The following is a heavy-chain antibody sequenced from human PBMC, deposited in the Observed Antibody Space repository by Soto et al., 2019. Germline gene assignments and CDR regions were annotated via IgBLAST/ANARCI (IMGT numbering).Heavy chain of an antibody. V-gene: IGHV3-33*01. CDR3: ARGRYCSGGSCYPDV. CDR1: GFTFSSYG. CDR2: IWYDGSNK. J-gene: IGHJ6*04. D-gene: IGHD2-15*01. Sequence: QVQLVESGGGVVQPGRSLRLSCAASGFTFSSYGMHWVRQAPGKGLEWVAVIWYDGSNKYYADSVKGRFTISRDNSKNTLYLQMNSLRAEDTAVYYCARGRYCSGGSCYPDVWGKGTTVTVSS.